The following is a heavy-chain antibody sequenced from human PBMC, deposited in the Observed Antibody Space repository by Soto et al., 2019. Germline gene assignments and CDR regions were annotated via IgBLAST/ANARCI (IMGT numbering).Heavy chain of an antibody. CDR3: AKDLALTVYGDLQGGDY. V-gene: IGHV3-30*18. J-gene: IGHJ4*02. CDR1: GFTFSSYG. Sequence: GGSLRLSCAASGFTFSSYGMHWVRQAPGKGLEWVAVISYDGSNKYYADSVKGRFTISRDNSKNTLYLQMNSLRAEDTAVYYCAKDLALTVYGDLQGGDYWGQGTLVTVSS. D-gene: IGHD4-17*01. CDR2: ISYDGSNK.